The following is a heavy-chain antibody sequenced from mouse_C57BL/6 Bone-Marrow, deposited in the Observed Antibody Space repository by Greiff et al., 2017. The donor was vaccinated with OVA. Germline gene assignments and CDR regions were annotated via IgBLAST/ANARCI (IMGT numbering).Heavy chain of an antibody. Sequence: VQLQQPGAELVKPGASVKLSCKASGYTFTSYWMQWVKQRPGQGLEWIGEIDPSDSYTNYNQKFKGKATLTVDTYSSTAYMQLSSLTSEDSAVYDCARSAYYGYPYWGQGTTLTVSS. V-gene: IGHV1-50*01. J-gene: IGHJ2*01. D-gene: IGHD2-9*01. CDR2: IDPSDSYT. CDR3: ARSAYYGYPY. CDR1: GYTFTSYW.